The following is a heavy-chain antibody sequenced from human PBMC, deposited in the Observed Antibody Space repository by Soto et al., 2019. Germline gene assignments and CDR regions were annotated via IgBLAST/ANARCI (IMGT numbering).Heavy chain of an antibody. CDR2: INHSGST. CDR1: GGSFSGYY. Sequence: NPSETLSLTCAVYGGSFSGYYWSWIRQPPGKGLEWIGEINHSGSTNYNPSLKSRVTISVDTSKNQFSLKLSSVTAADTAVYYCARGHYRIAARPDWFDPWGQGTLVTVS. J-gene: IGHJ5*02. CDR3: ARGHYRIAARPDWFDP. V-gene: IGHV4-34*01. D-gene: IGHD6-6*01.